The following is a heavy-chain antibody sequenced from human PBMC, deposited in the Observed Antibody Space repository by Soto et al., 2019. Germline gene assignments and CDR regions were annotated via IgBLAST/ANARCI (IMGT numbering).Heavy chain of an antibody. CDR1: GYTFTSYG. V-gene: IGHV1-18*01. Sequence: QVQLVQSGAEVKKPGASVKVSCKASGYTFTSYGISWVRQAPGQGLEWMGWISAYNGNTNYAQKLQGRVTMTTDTXTXXAYMELRSLRSDDTAVYYCARAGSGSDLYYYGMAVWGQGTTVTVSS. CDR2: ISAYNGNT. CDR3: ARAGSGSDLYYYGMAV. J-gene: IGHJ6*02. D-gene: IGHD3-10*01.